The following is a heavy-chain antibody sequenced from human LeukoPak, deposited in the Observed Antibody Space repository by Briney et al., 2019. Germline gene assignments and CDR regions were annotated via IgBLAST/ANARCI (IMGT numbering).Heavy chain of an antibody. V-gene: IGHV3-64*01. J-gene: IGHJ6*03. CDR3: ASGVVPYYYYYMDV. CDR1: GFTFSSYA. Sequence: PGGSLRLSCAASGFTFSSYAMHWVRQAPGKGLEYVSAISSNGGSTYYANSVKGRFTISRDNSKNTLYLQMGSPRAEDMAVYYCASGVVPYYYYYMDVWGKGTTVTVSS. CDR2: ISSNGGST. D-gene: IGHD3-16*01.